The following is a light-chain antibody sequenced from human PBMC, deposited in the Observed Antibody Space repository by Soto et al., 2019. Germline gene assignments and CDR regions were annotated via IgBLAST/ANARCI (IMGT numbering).Light chain of an antibody. CDR3: ASWDDKMYVVL. CDR1: RSNIGSNV. V-gene: IGLV1-44*01. J-gene: IGLJ2*01. Sequence: QSVLTQPPSASGTPGQRVTISCSGGRSNIGSNVVYWFQQLPGTAPKLLMYNSNQRPSGVPDRFSGSKSGTSASLAISGLQSDDGADYYCASWDDKMYVVLFGGGTKLT. CDR2: NSN.